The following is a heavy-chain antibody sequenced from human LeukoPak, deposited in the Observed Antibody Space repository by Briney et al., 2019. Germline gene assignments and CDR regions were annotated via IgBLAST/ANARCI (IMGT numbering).Heavy chain of an antibody. J-gene: IGHJ3*02. V-gene: IGHV4-59*02. CDR3: ARYPGSEDYYDTIFDAFDI. CDR1: GFTVSSNY. Sequence: GSLRLSCAASGFTVSSNYMSWIRQPPGKGLEWIGYIYYSGSTNYNPSLKSRVTISVDTSKNQFSLKLSSVTAADTAVYYCARYPGSEDYYDTIFDAFDIWGQGTMVTVSS. D-gene: IGHD3-22*01. CDR2: IYYSGST.